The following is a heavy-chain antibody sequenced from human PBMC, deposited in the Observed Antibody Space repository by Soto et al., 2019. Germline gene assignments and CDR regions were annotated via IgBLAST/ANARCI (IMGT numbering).Heavy chain of an antibody. D-gene: IGHD6-25*01. CDR3: ARLSRNWFDP. CDR1: GGSISSSSYY. J-gene: IGHJ5*02. V-gene: IGHV4-39*01. Sequence: SETLSLTCTVSGGSISSSSYYWGWIRQPPGKGLEWIGSIYYSGSTYYNPSLKSRVTISVDTSKNQFSLKLSSVTAADTAVYYCARLSRNWFDPWGQGTLVTVSS. CDR2: IYYSGST.